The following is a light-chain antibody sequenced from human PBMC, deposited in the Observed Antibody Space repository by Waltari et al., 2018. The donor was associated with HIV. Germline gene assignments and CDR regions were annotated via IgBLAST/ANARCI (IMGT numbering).Light chain of an antibody. Sequence: QSALTQPASVSGAPGQSITISCTGTASDIGDYNYVSWYQQHPGKAPKLVIYDVSNRPSGISTRFSGSKSGTTASLTISGRQAEDEAVYYCSSYTRSTRTTAWLFGGGTRLTVL. CDR3: SSYTRSTRTTAWL. CDR1: ASDIGDYNY. V-gene: IGLV2-14*03. CDR2: DVS. J-gene: IGLJ2*01.